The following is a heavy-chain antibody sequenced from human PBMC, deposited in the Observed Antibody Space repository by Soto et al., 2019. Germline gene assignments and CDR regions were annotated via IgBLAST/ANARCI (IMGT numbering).Heavy chain of an antibody. D-gene: IGHD3-3*01. CDR1: GFTFSSYS. V-gene: IGHV3-21*01. Sequence: GGSLRLSCAASGFTFSSYSMNWVRQAPGKGLEWVSSISSSSSYIYYADSVKGRFTISRDNAKNSLYLQMNSLRAEYTAVYYCARDRDLYYDFWSGYFPYYYYYGMDVWGQGTTVTVS. J-gene: IGHJ6*02. CDR3: ARDRDLYYDFWSGYFPYYYYYGMDV. CDR2: ISSSSSYI.